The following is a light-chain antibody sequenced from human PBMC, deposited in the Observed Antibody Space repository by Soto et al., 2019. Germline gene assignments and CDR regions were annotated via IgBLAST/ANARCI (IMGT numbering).Light chain of an antibody. CDR2: AAS. J-gene: IGKJ2*01. V-gene: IGKV1-17*01. CDR1: QGIRNE. Sequence: DIQMTQSPSSLSASVGDRVSITCRASQGIRNELGWYQQKPGKAPKRLIYAASSLQSGVPSRFSGSGSGTEFTLTISILQPEDFATYYCLQHDSYPYTFGQGTKLEIK. CDR3: LQHDSYPYT.